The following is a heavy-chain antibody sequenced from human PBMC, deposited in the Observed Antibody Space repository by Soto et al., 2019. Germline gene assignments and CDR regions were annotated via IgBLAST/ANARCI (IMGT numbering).Heavy chain of an antibody. CDR3: AHPRGYGVFDAYDI. CDR1: GFTFSTYA. CDR2: LTPSGGET. Sequence: GSLRLSCVASGFTFSTYAMSWVRQAPGKGLEWVSALTPSGGETYYADSVKGRFTISRDNSMNALYLQMSSLRIEDTAVYYCAHPRGYGVFDAYDIWGQGTMVTVSS. V-gene: IGHV3-23*01. J-gene: IGHJ3*02. D-gene: IGHD4-17*01.